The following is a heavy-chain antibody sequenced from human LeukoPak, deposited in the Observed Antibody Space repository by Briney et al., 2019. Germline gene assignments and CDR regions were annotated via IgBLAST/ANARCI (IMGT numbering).Heavy chain of an antibody. V-gene: IGHV3-23*01. CDR1: GFTFSNFN. CDR2: ISGSGGST. D-gene: IGHD3-9*01. Sequence: GGSLRLSCAASGFTFSNFNMNWVRQAPGKGLEWVSAISGSGGSTHYADSVKGRFTISRDNSKNTLYLQMNSLRAEDTAVYYCAKGRYFDWFSSYFDYWGQGTLGTVSS. CDR3: AKGRYFDWFSSYFDY. J-gene: IGHJ4*02.